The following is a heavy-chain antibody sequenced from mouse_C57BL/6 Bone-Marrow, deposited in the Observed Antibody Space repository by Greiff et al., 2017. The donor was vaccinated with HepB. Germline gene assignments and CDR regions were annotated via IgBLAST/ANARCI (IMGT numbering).Heavy chain of an antibody. V-gene: IGHV5-4*03. CDR3: ARARGSGRDPFAY. Sequence: DVMLVESGGGLVKPGGSLKLSCAASGFTFSSYAMSWVRQTPEKRLEWVATISDGGSYTYYPDNVKGRFTISRDNAKNNLYLQMSHLKSEDTAMYYCARARGSGRDPFAYWGQGTLVTVSA. CDR2: ISDGGSYT. J-gene: IGHJ3*01. CDR1: GFTFSSYA. D-gene: IGHD3-1*01.